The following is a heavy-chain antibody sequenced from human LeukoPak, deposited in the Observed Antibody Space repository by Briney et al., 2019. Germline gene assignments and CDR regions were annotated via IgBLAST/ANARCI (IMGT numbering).Heavy chain of an antibody. CDR1: GFTFSSYA. Sequence: PGRSLRLSCAASGFTFSSYAMHWVRQAPGKGLEWVAVISYDGSNEYYADSVKGRFTISRDNSKNTLYLEMNSLRAEDTAVYYCAKVGNYGAEPYYYYYYMDVWGKGTTVTVSS. J-gene: IGHJ6*03. CDR3: AKVGNYGAEPYYYYYYMDV. D-gene: IGHD1-7*01. V-gene: IGHV3-30-3*01. CDR2: ISYDGSNE.